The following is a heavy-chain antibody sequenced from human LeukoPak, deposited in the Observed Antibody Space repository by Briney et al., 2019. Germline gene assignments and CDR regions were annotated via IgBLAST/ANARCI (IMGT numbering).Heavy chain of an antibody. J-gene: IGHJ4*02. CDR1: GFTFSSYG. Sequence: GGSLRLSCAASGFTFSSYGMHWVRQAPGKGLEWVAVIWYDGSNKYYADSVKGRFTISRDNSKNTLYLQMNSLRAEDTAVYYCARGESDYGDYGLDYWGQGTLVTVSS. CDR3: ARGESDYGDYGLDY. V-gene: IGHV3-33*01. CDR2: IWYDGSNK. D-gene: IGHD4-17*01.